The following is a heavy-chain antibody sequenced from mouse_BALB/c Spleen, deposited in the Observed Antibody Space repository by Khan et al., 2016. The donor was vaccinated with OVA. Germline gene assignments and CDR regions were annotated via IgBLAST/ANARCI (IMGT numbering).Heavy chain of an antibody. D-gene: IGHD3-3*01. CDR3: ARVEDHGTVAC. J-gene: IGHJ4*01. CDR1: GFTFTNYG. V-gene: IGHV9-3-1*01. Sequence: QIQLVQSGPELKKPGETVQISCKASGFTFTNYGMNWVKQAPGKGLKWMGWINTYTGEPTFADDFKGRFAFSLETSASTAYLQLNSLKNEDTATYFCARVEDHGTVACWGQGTSVHVPS. CDR2: INTYTGEP.